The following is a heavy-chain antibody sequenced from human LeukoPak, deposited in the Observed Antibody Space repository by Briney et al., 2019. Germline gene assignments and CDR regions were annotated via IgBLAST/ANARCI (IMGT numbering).Heavy chain of an antibody. J-gene: IGHJ6*04. CDR1: GFTFSSYW. Sequence: GGSLRLSCAASGFTFSSYWMSWVRQAPGKGLEWEANIKQDGSEKYYVDSVKGRFTISRDNAKNSLYLQMNTLRAEDTAVYYCARSVGVGLYGMDVWGKGTTVTVSS. CDR2: IKQDGSEK. CDR3: ARSVGVGLYGMDV. V-gene: IGHV3-7*03. D-gene: IGHD3-3*01.